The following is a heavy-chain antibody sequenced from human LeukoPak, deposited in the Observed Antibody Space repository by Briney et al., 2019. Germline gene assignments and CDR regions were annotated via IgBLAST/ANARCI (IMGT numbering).Heavy chain of an antibody. CDR1: GGSISRYY. D-gene: IGHD6-19*01. Sequence: SETLSLTCTVSGGSISRYYWSWIRQPAGKGLEWIGRISVTGSTNYNPSLKSRLTMSVDTSKNQFSLKLSSVTAADTAVYYCARDSSGWYRIWGQGTLVTVSS. CDR3: ARDSSGWYRI. J-gene: IGHJ4*02. V-gene: IGHV4-4*07. CDR2: ISVTGST.